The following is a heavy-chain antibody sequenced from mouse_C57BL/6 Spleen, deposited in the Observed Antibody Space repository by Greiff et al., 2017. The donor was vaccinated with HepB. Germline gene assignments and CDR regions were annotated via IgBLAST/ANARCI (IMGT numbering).Heavy chain of an antibody. Sequence: EVQRVESEGGLVQPGSSMKLSCTASGFTFSDYYMAWVRQVPEKGLEWVANINYDGSSTYYLDSLKSRFIISRDNAKNILYLQMSSLKSEDTATYYCARDMLSFFDYWGQGTTLTVSS. J-gene: IGHJ2*01. D-gene: IGHD6-5*01. CDR1: GFTFSDYY. CDR2: INYDGSST. CDR3: ARDMLSFFDY. V-gene: IGHV5-16*01.